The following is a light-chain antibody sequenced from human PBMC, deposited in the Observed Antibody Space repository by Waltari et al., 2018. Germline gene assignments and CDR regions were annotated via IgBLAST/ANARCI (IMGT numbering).Light chain of an antibody. CDR1: SGSVSSSHY. J-gene: IGLJ2*01. Sequence: QTVVTQEPSFSVSPGGTVTLTCGLNSGSVSSSHYPSWYQQTPGQAPRTRNYSTDPLSSGVPHRFSGSIVGDKAALTITGAQADDESIYHCALYIRADVVFGGGTKLTVL. CDR2: STD. CDR3: ALYIRADVV. V-gene: IGLV8-61*01.